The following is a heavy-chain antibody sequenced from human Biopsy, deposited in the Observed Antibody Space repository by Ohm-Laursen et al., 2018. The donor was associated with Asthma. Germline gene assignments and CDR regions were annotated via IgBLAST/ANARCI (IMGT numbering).Heavy chain of an antibody. V-gene: IGHV1-69*13. CDR2: INSVFGTT. D-gene: IGHD2-15*01. J-gene: IGHJ4*02. CDR3: ARKAGSCISRSCYSLDF. Sequence: GASVNAACQLLGGTFNTYVIGWARQAPGAGLEGIGGINSVFGTTTYPQKFQDRVSITADDCTSTIYMELGSLRSEDTAVYYCARKAGSCISRSCYSLDFWGQGTLVTVSS. CDR1: GGTFNTYV.